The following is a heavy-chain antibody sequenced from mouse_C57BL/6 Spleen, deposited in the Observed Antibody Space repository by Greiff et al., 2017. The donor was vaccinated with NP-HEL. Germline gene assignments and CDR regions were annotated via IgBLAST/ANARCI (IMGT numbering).Heavy chain of an antibody. Sequence: VKLMESGPGLVAPSQSLSITCTVSGFSLTSYGVHWVRQPPGKGLEWLVVIWSDGSTTYSSALKTRLSISKDNSKSQVFLKMNRLPTDDTAVYYCARDPYGNYAMDYWGQGTSVTVSS. D-gene: IGHD2-1*01. CDR2: IWSDGST. V-gene: IGHV2-6*03. J-gene: IGHJ4*01. CDR1: GFSLTSYG. CDR3: ARDPYGNYAMDY.